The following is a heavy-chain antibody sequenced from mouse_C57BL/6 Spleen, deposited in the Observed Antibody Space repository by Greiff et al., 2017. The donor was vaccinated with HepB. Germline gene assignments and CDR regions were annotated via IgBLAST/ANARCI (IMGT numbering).Heavy chain of an antibody. Sequence: QVHVKQPGTELVKPGASVKLSCKASGYTFTSYWMHWVKQRPGQGLEWIGNINPSNGGTNYNEKFKSKATLTVDKSSSTAYMQLSSLTSEDSAVYYCSRDYYGSRGKYYFDYWGQGTTLTVSS. V-gene: IGHV1-53*01. CDR3: SRDYYGSRGKYYFDY. J-gene: IGHJ2*01. CDR2: INPSNGGT. CDR1: GYTFTSYW. D-gene: IGHD1-1*01.